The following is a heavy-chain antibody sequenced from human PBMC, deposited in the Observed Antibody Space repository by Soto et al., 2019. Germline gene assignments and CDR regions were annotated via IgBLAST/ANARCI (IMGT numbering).Heavy chain of an antibody. Sequence: SETLSLTCAVSGFSISSGYYWGWIRQPPGRGLEWIGSIYHSGNTHYNLSLKSRITISIDTSKNQFSLKLKSVTAVDTAVYYCAREYSSSAGWFDPWGQGTLVTVSS. J-gene: IGHJ5*02. V-gene: IGHV4-38-2*02. CDR1: GFSISSGYY. CDR3: AREYSSSAGWFDP. D-gene: IGHD3-22*01. CDR2: IYHSGNT.